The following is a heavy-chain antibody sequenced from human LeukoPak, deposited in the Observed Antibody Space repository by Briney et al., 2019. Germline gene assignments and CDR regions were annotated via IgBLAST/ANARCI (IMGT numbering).Heavy chain of an antibody. J-gene: IGHJ4*02. V-gene: IGHV3-23*01. D-gene: IGHD3-10*01. CDR1: GFTFSSYA. CDR2: ISGNSGST. Sequence: PGGSLRLSCAASGFTFSSYAMTWVRQAPGKGLEWVSAISGNSGSTYYADSVKGRFTISRDNSKNKLYLQMNSLRAEDTGVYYCAKDLVRGVIIPLHYFDYWGQGTLVTVSS. CDR3: AKDLVRGVIIPLHYFDY.